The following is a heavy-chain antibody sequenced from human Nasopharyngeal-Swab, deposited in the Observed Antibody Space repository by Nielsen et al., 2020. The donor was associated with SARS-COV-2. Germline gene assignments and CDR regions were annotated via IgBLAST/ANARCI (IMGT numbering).Heavy chain of an antibody. CDR1: GFTFNNYN. Sequence: GESLKISCAASGFTFNNYNFNWVRQAPGKGLEWVSSISSSSSYTYYADSVKGRFTISRDNSKNTLYLQMNSLRAEDTALYYCARDNGVLPGALDSWGQGTLVTVSS. CDR3: ARDNGVLPGALDS. CDR2: ISSSSSYT. J-gene: IGHJ4*02. D-gene: IGHD2-8*01. V-gene: IGHV3-21*01.